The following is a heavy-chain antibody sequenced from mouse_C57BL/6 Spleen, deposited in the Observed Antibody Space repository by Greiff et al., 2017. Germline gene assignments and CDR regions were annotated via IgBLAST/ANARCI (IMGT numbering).Heavy chain of an antibody. CDR3: ARPIYYDYDVGPYAMDY. V-gene: IGHV5-17*01. Sequence: EVKLMESGGGLVKPGGSLKLSCAASGFTFSDYGMHWVRQAPEKGLEWVAYISSGSSTIYYADTVKGRFTISRDNAKNTLFLQMTSLRSEDTAMYYCARPIYYDYDVGPYAMDYWGQGTSVTVSS. D-gene: IGHD2-4*01. J-gene: IGHJ4*01. CDR1: GFTFSDYG. CDR2: ISSGSSTI.